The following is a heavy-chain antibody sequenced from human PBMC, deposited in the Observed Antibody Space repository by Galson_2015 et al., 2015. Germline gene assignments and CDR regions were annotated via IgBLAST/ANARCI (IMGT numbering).Heavy chain of an antibody. CDR1: GGSMTGFY. Sequence: ETLSLTCSVSGGSMTGFYWNWIRQTPGRGLEWIGSFYYTGTTDYNPSFKGRVTMSLDASYNQFALRLTSVTAADTAVYYCARGRSFDFWGQGILVTVSS. V-gene: IGHV4-59*01. J-gene: IGHJ4*02. D-gene: IGHD3-10*01. CDR2: FYYTGTT. CDR3: ARGRSFDF.